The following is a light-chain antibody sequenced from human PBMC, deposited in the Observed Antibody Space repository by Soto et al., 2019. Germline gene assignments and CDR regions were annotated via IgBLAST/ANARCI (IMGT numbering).Light chain of an antibody. CDR1: QTISSNY. J-gene: IGKJ5*01. V-gene: IGKV3-20*01. Sequence: EIVLTQPPGTLSLSPGERATLSCRASQTISSNYLAWYQQKPGQAPRLLIYGASSRTTGLPDRFSGSGSGTDFTLTISRLEPEDSAVYYCQQYGSSPPTFGQGTRLEIK. CDR3: QQYGSSPPT. CDR2: GAS.